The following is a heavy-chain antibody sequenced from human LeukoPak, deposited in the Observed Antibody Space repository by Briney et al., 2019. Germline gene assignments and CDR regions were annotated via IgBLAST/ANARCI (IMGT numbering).Heavy chain of an antibody. V-gene: IGHV4-34*01. CDR1: GGSFSGYY. CDR2: INHSGST. Sequence: KPSETLSLTPAVHGGSFSGYYWSWIRQPPRKGLEWIGEINHSGSTHYNPSLKSRVTISVDTSKNQFSLKLSSVTAADTAVYYCARGPVTADAFDIWGQGKMVTVSA. D-gene: IGHD4-17*01. CDR3: ARGPVTADAFDI. J-gene: IGHJ3*02.